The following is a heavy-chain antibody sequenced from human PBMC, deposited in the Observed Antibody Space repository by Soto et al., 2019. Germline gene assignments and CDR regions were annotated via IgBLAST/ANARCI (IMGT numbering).Heavy chain of an antibody. D-gene: IGHD3-10*01. Sequence: SETLSLTCTVSGGSISSGGYYWSWIRQHPGKGLEWIGYIYYSGSTYYNPSLKSRVTISVDTSKNQFSLKLSSVTAADTAVYYCAYGSGSTDYYYYGMDVWGQGTTVT. V-gene: IGHV4-31*03. J-gene: IGHJ6*02. CDR3: AYGSGSTDYYYYGMDV. CDR2: IYYSGST. CDR1: GGSISSGGYY.